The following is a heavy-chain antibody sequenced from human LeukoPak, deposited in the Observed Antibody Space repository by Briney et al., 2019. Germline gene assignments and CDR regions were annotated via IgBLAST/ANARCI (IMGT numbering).Heavy chain of an antibody. Sequence: GGSLRLSCAASGFTFSSYPMSWVRQAPGKGLEWVSGISGSDNRTYYTDSVEGRFTISRDNSKNTLYLQMSSLRAEDTAVYFCARDDSGMYYYDSSGYPNWFDPWGQGTLVTVSS. CDR2: ISGSDNRT. CDR1: GFTFSSYP. J-gene: IGHJ5*02. CDR3: ARDDSGMYYYDSSGYPNWFDP. D-gene: IGHD3-22*01. V-gene: IGHV3-23*01.